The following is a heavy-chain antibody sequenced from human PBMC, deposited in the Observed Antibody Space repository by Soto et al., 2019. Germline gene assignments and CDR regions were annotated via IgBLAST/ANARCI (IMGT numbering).Heavy chain of an antibody. D-gene: IGHD3-9*01. CDR3: ARENDILTGYYSPLFDF. CDR2: ISAYNGNT. V-gene: IGHV1-18*01. J-gene: IGHJ4*02. CDR1: GYTFTSYG. Sequence: QVQLVHSGAEVKKPGASVKVSCKASGYTFTSYGISWVRQAPGQGLEWMGWISAYNGNTNYAQKLQGRVTMTTDTSTSTAYMELRSLRSDDTPVYYYARENDILTGYYSPLFDFWGQGTLVTVSA.